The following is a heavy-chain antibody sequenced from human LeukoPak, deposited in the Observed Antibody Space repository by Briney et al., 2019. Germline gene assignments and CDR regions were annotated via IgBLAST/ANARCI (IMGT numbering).Heavy chain of an antibody. CDR2: INHSGST. Sequence: SETLSLTCAVYGGSFSGYYWSWIRQPPGKGLEWIGEINHSGSTNYNPSLKGRVTISVDTSKNQFSLKLSSVTAADTAVYYCARGVAGTDWFDPWGQGTLVTVSS. D-gene: IGHD6-19*01. CDR3: ARGVAGTDWFDP. CDR1: GGSFSGYY. V-gene: IGHV4-34*01. J-gene: IGHJ5*02.